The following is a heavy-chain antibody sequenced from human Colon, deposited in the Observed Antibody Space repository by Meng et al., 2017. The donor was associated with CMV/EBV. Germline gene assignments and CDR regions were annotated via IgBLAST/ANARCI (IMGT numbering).Heavy chain of an antibody. V-gene: IGHV3-23*01. D-gene: IGHD3-10*01. J-gene: IGHJ4*02. CDR2: IGGTGTIT. CDR3: AKNGAWFRVDS. CDR1: GFTFSSYA. Sequence: GGSLRLSCAASGFTFSSYAMSWVRQAPGKGLEWVSVIGGTGTITHYADSVKGRFAISRDNPTNTLFLEMNSLRADDTALYFCAKNGAWFRVDSWGQGTPVTVSS.